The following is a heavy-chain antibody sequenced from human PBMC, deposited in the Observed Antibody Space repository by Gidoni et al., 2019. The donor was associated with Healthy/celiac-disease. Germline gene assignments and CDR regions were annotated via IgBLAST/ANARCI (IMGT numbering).Heavy chain of an antibody. CDR3: ARGWGMVAAIEYFQH. Sequence: QVPLLESGGGVVHPVRSLSPSCAASGSPFSRYAMHWVRQAPGKGLEWVAVISYDGSNKYYADSVKGRFTISRENSKNTLYRQMNSLRAEDTAVYYCARGWGMVAAIEYFQHWGQGTLVTVSS. D-gene: IGHD2-15*01. V-gene: IGHV3-30-3*01. CDR1: GSPFSRYA. CDR2: ISYDGSNK. J-gene: IGHJ1*01.